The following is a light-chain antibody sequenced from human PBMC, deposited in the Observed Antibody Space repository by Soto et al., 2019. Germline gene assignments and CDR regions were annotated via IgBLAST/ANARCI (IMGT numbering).Light chain of an antibody. J-gene: IGKJ2*01. V-gene: IGKV1-9*01. CDR3: QQLNDYPYT. CDR1: QGISSY. Sequence: DIQLTQSPSFLSASVGDRVTITCRASQGISSYLAWYQQKPGKAPKLLIYAASTLQSGVPSRFSGSGSGTEFTITISSLHPEDFATYFCQQLNDYPYTFGQGNKLEIK. CDR2: AAS.